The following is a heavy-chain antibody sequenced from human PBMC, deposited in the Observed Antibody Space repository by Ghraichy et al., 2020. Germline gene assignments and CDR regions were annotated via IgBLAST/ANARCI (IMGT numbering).Heavy chain of an antibody. Sequence: GSLRLSCTVSGGSISSYYWSWIRQPAGKGLEWIGRIYTSGSTNYNPSLKSRVTMSVDTSKNQFSLKLSSVTAADTAVYYCAREVGFWSGYFSWGQGTLVTVSS. CDR3: AREVGFWSGYFS. D-gene: IGHD3-3*01. V-gene: IGHV4-4*07. CDR1: GGSISSYY. J-gene: IGHJ4*02. CDR2: IYTSGST.